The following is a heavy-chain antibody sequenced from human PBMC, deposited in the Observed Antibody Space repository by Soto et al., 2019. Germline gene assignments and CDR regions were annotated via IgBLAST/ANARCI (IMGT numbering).Heavy chain of an antibody. Sequence: VQLVQSGAEVKKPGSSVKVSCKASGGTFRTYVISWVRQAPGQGLEWMGGILPIFGTANYAQKFQGRVTITSDESTNTAYMELSSLRSEDTAVYYCASGGSYYEDYWGQGILVSVSS. CDR2: ILPIFGTA. J-gene: IGHJ4*02. V-gene: IGHV1-69*05. CDR1: GGTFRTYV. CDR3: ASGGSYYEDY. D-gene: IGHD3-16*01.